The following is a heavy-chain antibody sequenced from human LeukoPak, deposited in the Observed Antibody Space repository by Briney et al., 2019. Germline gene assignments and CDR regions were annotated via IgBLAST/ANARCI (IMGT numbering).Heavy chain of an antibody. CDR3: ARGVVSGRFGDYYYYMDV. CDR2: VNDRGST. V-gene: IGHV4-34*01. J-gene: IGHJ6*03. D-gene: IGHD3-16*01. Sequence: PSETLSLTCAVYGGSFSGHYWTWIRQPPGKGLQWIGEVNDRGSTNYNPSLKSRLTISEDKSKKQFSLRLPSVTAADTAVYYCARGVVSGRFGDYYYYMDVWDKGTTVTVSS. CDR1: GGSFSGHY.